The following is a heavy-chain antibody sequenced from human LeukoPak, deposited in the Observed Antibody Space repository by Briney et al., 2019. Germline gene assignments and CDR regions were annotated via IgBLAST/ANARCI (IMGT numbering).Heavy chain of an antibody. Sequence: ASVKVSCKASGYTFTSYGISWVRQAPGQGLEWMGWISAYNGNTNYAQKLQGRVTMTTDTSTSTAYMELRSLRSDGTAVYYCARVTYSSSWYWVSGFDPWGQGTLVTVSS. CDR3: ARVTYSSSWYWVSGFDP. V-gene: IGHV1-18*01. CDR1: GYTFTSYG. D-gene: IGHD6-13*01. J-gene: IGHJ5*02. CDR2: ISAYNGNT.